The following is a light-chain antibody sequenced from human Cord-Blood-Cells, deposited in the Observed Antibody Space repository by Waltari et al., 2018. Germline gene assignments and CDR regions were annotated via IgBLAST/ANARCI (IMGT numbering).Light chain of an antibody. CDR3: QQYDNLPLT. Sequence: DIQMTQSPSSLSASVGDRVTNTCQASQDISNYLNWYQKKPGKAPKLLIYDASNLETGVPSRFSGSGSGTDFTFTISSLQPEDIATYYCQQYDNLPLTFGGGTKVEIK. CDR2: DAS. J-gene: IGKJ4*01. V-gene: IGKV1-33*01. CDR1: QDISNY.